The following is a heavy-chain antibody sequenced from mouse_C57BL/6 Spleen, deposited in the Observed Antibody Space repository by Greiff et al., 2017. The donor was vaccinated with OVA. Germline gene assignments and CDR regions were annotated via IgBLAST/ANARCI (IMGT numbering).Heavy chain of an antibody. J-gene: IGHJ4*01. D-gene: IGHD2-3*01. Sequence: VQLQQSGAELARPGASVKMSCKASGYTFTSYTMHWVKQRPGQGLEWIGYINPSSGYTKYNQKFKDKATLTADKSSSTAYMQLSSLTSEDSAVYYGARLGDGYYDAMDYWGQGTSVTVSS. V-gene: IGHV1-4*01. CDR2: INPSSGYT. CDR1: GYTFTSYT. CDR3: ARLGDGYYDAMDY.